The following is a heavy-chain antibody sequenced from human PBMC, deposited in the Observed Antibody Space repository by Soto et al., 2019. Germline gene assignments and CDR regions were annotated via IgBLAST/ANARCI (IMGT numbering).Heavy chain of an antibody. J-gene: IGHJ4*02. CDR3: AKGFRWDCSSTSCYGPSNY. CDR1: GFTFSSYA. CDR2: ISGSGGST. V-gene: IGHV3-23*01. D-gene: IGHD2-2*01. Sequence: GGSLRLSCAASGFTFSSYAMSWVRQAPGKGLEWVSAISGSGGSTYYADSVKGRFTISRDNSKNTLYLQMNSLRAEETAVYYCAKGFRWDCSSTSCYGPSNYWGQGTLVTVSS.